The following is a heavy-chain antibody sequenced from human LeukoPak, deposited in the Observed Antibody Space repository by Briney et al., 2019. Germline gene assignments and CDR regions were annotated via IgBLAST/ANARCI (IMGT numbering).Heavy chain of an antibody. CDR3: ARLITEDIVVVPAALNYYYGMDV. CDR1: GYSFTSYW. D-gene: IGHD2-2*01. CDR2: IYPGDSDT. V-gene: IGHV5-51*01. J-gene: IGHJ6*02. Sequence: PGESLKISCKGSGYSFTSYWIGWVRQMPGKGLEWMGIIYPGDSDTRYSPSFQGQVTISADKSISTAYLQWSSLKASDTAMYYCARLITEDIVVVPAALNYYYGMDVWGQGTTVTVSS.